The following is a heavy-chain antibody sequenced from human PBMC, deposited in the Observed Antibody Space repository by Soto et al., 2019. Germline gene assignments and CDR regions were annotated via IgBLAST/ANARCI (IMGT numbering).Heavy chain of an antibody. Sequence: GGSLRLSCAASGFTFSSYSMNWVRQAPGKGLEWVSSISSSSSYIYYADSVKGRFTISRDNAKNSLYLQMNSLRAEDSAVYYCAREIVLGSHFDYWGRGTLVTVSS. V-gene: IGHV3-21*01. CDR3: AREIVLGSHFDY. J-gene: IGHJ4*02. CDR2: ISSSSSYI. D-gene: IGHD2-21*01. CDR1: GFTFSSYS.